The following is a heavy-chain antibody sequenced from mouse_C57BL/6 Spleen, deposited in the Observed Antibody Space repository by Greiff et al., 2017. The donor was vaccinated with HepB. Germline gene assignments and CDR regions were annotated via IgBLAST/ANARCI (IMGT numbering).Heavy chain of an antibody. CDR2: LWRGGST. CDR1: GFSLTSYG. D-gene: IGHD4-1*02. CDR3: APTGTGFAY. V-gene: IGHV2-5*01. Sequence: VQLQESGPGLVQPSQSLSITCTVSGFSLTSYGVHWVRQSPGKGLEWLGVLWRGGSTDYNEAFMSRLSITKDNSKSQVFFKMNSLQADDTAIYYCAPTGTGFAYWGQGTLVTVSA. J-gene: IGHJ3*01.